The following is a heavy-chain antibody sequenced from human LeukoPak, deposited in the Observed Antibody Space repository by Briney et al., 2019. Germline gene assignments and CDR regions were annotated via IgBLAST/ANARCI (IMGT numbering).Heavy chain of an antibody. D-gene: IGHD3-10*01. J-gene: IGHJ6*02. V-gene: IGHV3-30*03. Sequence: PGGSLRLSCAASGFTFSSHGMHWVRQAPGKGLEWVAVISYDGSNKYYADSVKGRFTISRDNSKNTLYLQMNSLRAEDTAVYYSVGELLPYYGMDVWGQGTTVTVSS. CDR2: ISYDGSNK. CDR1: GFTFSSHG. CDR3: VGELLPYYGMDV.